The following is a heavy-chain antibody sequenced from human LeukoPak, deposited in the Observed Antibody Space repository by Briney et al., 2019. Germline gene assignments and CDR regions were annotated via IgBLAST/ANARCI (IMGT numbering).Heavy chain of an antibody. CDR2: ISSSSRNI. Sequence: PGGSLRLSCAASGFTFSTFAMIWVRQPPGKGLEWVSSISSSSRNIYYADSVQGRFTISRDNAKNSLYLQMNSLRAEDTAVYYCARRAATGTPWFDPWGQGTLVTVSS. J-gene: IGHJ5*02. CDR1: GFTFSTFA. D-gene: IGHD6-13*01. V-gene: IGHV3-21*01. CDR3: ARRAATGTPWFDP.